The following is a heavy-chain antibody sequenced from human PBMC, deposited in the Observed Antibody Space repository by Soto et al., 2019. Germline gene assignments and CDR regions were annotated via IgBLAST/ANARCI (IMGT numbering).Heavy chain of an antibody. CDR3: ARIEEHYDILTVEGLDY. D-gene: IGHD3-9*01. Sequence: EMELLESGGGLVQPGGSLRLSCEASGFTFSSYAMSWVRQAPGQGLEWVSDISGSGGGTYYAASVRGRFTISRDNSKNTVYLQMNSLRAEDTAVYFCARIEEHYDILTVEGLDYWGQGTLVTVSS. V-gene: IGHV3-23*01. CDR1: GFTFSSYA. J-gene: IGHJ4*02. CDR2: ISGSGGGT.